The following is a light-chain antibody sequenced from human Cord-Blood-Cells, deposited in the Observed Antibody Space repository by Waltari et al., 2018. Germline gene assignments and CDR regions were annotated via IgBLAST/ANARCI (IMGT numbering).Light chain of an antibody. V-gene: IGKV3-20*01. Sequence: EIVLTQSPGTLSLSPGERATLSCRASQSVSSSYLAWYQQKPGQAPRLLLYGASSSATGIPDRFSGSGSGTDFTLTISRLEPEDFAGYYCKQYGSSPYTFGQGTKREIK. CDR1: QSVSSSY. J-gene: IGKJ2*01. CDR2: GAS. CDR3: KQYGSSPYT.